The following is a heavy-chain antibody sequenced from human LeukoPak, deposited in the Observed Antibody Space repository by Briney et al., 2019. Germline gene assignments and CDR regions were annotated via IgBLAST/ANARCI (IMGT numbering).Heavy chain of an antibody. CDR3: ARGGAARPDY. CDR2: ISSTSSAK. Sequence: GGSLRLSCVASGFTLSNYGINWVRQAPGKGLKWVSYISSTSSAKNYADSVKGRFTISRDNAKNSLYLQMNSLRVEDTAVYYCARGGAARPDYWGQGTLVTVSS. D-gene: IGHD6-6*01. V-gene: IGHV3-48*01. CDR1: GFTLSNYG. J-gene: IGHJ4*02.